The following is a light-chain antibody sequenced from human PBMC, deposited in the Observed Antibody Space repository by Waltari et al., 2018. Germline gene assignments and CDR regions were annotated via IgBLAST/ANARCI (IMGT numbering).Light chain of an antibody. J-gene: IGKJ2*01. CDR2: DAS. CDR1: QSVSSN. Sequence: EIVMPQSPATLSVSPGERATLSCRASQSVSSNLAWYQQKPGQAPRLLIYDASTRAIGIPARFSGSGSGTEFTLTVSNMQSEDFAVYYCQQYNNWLYTFGQGTKLEIK. V-gene: IGKV3-15*01. CDR3: QQYNNWLYT.